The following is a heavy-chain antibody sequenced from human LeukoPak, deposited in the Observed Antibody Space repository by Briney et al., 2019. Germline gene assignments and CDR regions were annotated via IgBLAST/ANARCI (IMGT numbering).Heavy chain of an antibody. CDR1: GYSISGAYY. Sequence: SETLSLTCTVSGYSISGAYYWGWIRQPPGKGLEWIGSMYHSGNTYHSPSLKSRVTISVDTSKNHFSLKLSSVTAADTAVYYCARTTMVRGTYYMDVWGKGTTVTVSS. CDR3: ARTTMVRGTYYMDV. V-gene: IGHV4-38-2*02. D-gene: IGHD3-10*01. J-gene: IGHJ6*03. CDR2: MYHSGNT.